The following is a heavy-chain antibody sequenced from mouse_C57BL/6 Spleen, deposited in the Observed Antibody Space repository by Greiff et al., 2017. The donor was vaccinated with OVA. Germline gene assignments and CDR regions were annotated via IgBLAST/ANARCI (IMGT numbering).Heavy chain of an antibody. CDR3: ARGEGRYWYFDV. D-gene: IGHD3-3*01. CDR1: GYTFTSYW. J-gene: IGHJ1*03. V-gene: IGHV1-69*01. Sequence: QVQLQQPGAELVMPGASVKLSCKASGYTFTSYWMHWVKQRPGQGLEWIGEIDPSDSYTNYNQKFKGKSTLTVDKSSSTAYMQLSSLTSEDSAVYYCARGEGRYWYFDVWGTGTTVTVSS. CDR2: IDPSDSYT.